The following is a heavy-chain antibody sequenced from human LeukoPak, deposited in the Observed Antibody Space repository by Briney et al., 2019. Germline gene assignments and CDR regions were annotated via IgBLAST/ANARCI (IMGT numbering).Heavy chain of an antibody. V-gene: IGHV1-69*06. CDR1: VGTFSSYA. CDR2: IIPIFGRA. CDR3: ARDQEWFGELSDYYYGMDV. D-gene: IGHD3-10*01. J-gene: IGHJ6*04. Sequence: SVKVSCKASVGTFSSYAITGVRQAPGQGLEWMGGIIPIFGRANYAQTFQGRVTITADKSTSTAYMELSSLRSEDTAVYSCARDQEWFGELSDYYYGMDVWGKGTTVTVSS.